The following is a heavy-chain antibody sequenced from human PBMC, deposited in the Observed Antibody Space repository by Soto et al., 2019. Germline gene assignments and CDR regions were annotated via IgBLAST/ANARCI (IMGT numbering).Heavy chain of an antibody. Sequence: QVQLVESGGGVVQPGRSLRLSCAASGFTFSTYGMHWVRQAPGKGLEWVAVISYDGSNKYYADSVKGRFTISRDNSKNTLYLQMSSLRAADTAVYYCAKGFSYSVIDYWGQGTLVTFSS. CDR2: ISYDGSNK. CDR3: AKGFSYSVIDY. J-gene: IGHJ4*02. D-gene: IGHD5-18*01. V-gene: IGHV3-30*18. CDR1: GFTFSTYG.